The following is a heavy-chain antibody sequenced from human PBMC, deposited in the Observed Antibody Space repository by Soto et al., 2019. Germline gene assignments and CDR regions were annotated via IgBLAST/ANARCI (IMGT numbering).Heavy chain of an antibody. Sequence: GVLRLSCTTSGFTFGDYAMNWFRQAPGKGLEWVGFIRSKAYGGTTEYAASVKGRFTISRDDSKSIAYLQMNSLKTEDTAVYYCIRVGYFGSGSYFSPLATGGQGTLVTSPQ. J-gene: IGHJ4*02. D-gene: IGHD3-10*01. CDR1: GFTFGDYA. CDR3: IRVGYFGSGSYFSPLAT. V-gene: IGHV3-49*03. CDR2: IRSKAYGGTT.